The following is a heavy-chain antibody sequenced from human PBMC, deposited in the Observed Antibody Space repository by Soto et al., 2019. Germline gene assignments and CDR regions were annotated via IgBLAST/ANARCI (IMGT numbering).Heavy chain of an antibody. V-gene: IGHV1-2*04. CDR3: ARSNRYSSSNDAFDI. CDR1: GYTFTGYY. Sequence: KSWASVKVSCKASGYTFTGYYMHWVRQAPGQGLEWMGWINPNSGGTNYAQKFQGWVTMTRDTSISTAYMELSRLRSDDTAVYYCARSNRYSSSNDAFDIWGQGTMVTVSS. CDR2: INPNSGGT. J-gene: IGHJ3*02. D-gene: IGHD6-13*01.